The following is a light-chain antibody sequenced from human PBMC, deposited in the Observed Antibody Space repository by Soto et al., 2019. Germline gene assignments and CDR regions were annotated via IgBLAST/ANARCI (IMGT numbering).Light chain of an antibody. CDR2: KAS. CDR1: QNINSW. V-gene: IGKV1-5*03. Sequence: DIQMTQSPSTLSASVGDRVTITCRASQNINSWLAWYQQQPGKAPNLLIYKASSLNSGVPSRFSGSGSGTEFTLTISRLQPEDFATYYCQQYNSYLTFGQGTKLEIK. J-gene: IGKJ2*01. CDR3: QQYNSYLT.